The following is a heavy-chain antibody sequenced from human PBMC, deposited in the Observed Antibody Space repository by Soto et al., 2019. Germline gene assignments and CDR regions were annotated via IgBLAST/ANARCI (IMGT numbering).Heavy chain of an antibody. CDR3: ARVPDYDFWSGYYYYFDY. CDR2: IIPIFGTA. D-gene: IGHD3-3*01. J-gene: IGHJ4*02. CDR1: GVTFSSYA. Sequence: SVKVSCKASGVTFSSYAISWVRQAPGQGLEWMGGIIPIFGTANYAQKFQGRVTITADESTSTAYMELSSLRSEDTAVYYCARVPDYDFWSGYYYYFDYWGQGTLVTVSS. V-gene: IGHV1-69*13.